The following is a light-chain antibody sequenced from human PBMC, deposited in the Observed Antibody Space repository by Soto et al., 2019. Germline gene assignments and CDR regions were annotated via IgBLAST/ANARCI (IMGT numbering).Light chain of an antibody. CDR2: GAS. V-gene: IGKV3-15*01. Sequence: EIVLTQSPGTLSLSPGERATLSCRAIQSVSSGYLAWYQQKPGQAPRLLIYGASTRATGIPARFSGSGSGTEFTLTISSLQSEDFAVYYCQQYNNWPPLTFGQGTKVDIK. CDR3: QQYNNWPPLT. J-gene: IGKJ1*01. CDR1: QSVSSGY.